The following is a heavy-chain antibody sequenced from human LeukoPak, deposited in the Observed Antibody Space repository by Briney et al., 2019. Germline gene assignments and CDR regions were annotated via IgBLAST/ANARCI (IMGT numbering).Heavy chain of an antibody. D-gene: IGHD3-16*01. J-gene: IGHJ4*02. V-gene: IGHV3-7*01. CDR3: AIGGGLFDY. CDR2: IKFDGSEE. CDR1: GFTFSNLW. Sequence: GGSLRLSCAASGFTFSNLWMSWVRQAPGKGLEWVANIKFDGSEEYYVDSVKGRFTISRDNAKNSLYLQMHSLRAEDTAVYYCAIGGGLFDYWGQGTLVTVSS.